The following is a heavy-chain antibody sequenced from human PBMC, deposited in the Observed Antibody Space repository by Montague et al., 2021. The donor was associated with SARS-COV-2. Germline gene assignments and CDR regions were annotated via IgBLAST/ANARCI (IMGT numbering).Heavy chain of an antibody. CDR3: ARGMIRGVTTAFDY. CDR2: IYYSGTT. Sequence: SETLSLTCSVSCGSIISSDYYWSWIRQPPGKELEWIGNIYYSGTTYYNPSLQSRGTISVDTSKNHLSLRLSSVTAADTAVYFCARGMIRGVTTAFDYWGQGTLVTVSS. V-gene: IGHV4-39*02. D-gene: IGHD3-10*01. CDR1: CGSIISSDYY. J-gene: IGHJ4*02.